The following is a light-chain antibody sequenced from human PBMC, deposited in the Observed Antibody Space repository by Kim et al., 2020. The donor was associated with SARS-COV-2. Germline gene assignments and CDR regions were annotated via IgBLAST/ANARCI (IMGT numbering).Light chain of an antibody. J-gene: IGLJ3*02. CDR2: VNSDGSH. V-gene: IGLV4-69*01. Sequence: ASVNLTCPLSSGHSKYSIAWHQQQPEKGPRYLMKVNSDGSHTKGDGIPGRFSGSSSGAERYLTISSLQSEDEADYYCQTWGTGIRVFGGGTKLTVL. CDR1: SGHSKYS. CDR3: QTWGTGIRV.